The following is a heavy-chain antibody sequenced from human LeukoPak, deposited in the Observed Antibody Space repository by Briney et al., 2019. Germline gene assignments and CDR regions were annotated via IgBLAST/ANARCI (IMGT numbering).Heavy chain of an antibody. V-gene: IGHV3-23*01. CDR3: AKDREDVVVVAWLVDL. Sequence: GGSLRLSCAASGFTFSSYAMSWVRQAPGKGLEWVSAISGSGGSTYYADSVKGRFTISRDNSKNTLFLQMNSLRAEDTAVYYCAKDREDVVVVAWLVDLWGRGTLVTVSS. J-gene: IGHJ2*01. D-gene: IGHD2-15*01. CDR1: GFTFSSYA. CDR2: ISGSGGST.